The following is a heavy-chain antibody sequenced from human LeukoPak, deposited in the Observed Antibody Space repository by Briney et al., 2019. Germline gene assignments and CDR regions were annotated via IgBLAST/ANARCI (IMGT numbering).Heavy chain of an antibody. CDR2: IRHDAIKI. Sequence: GXSLRLSCGASGFTFRKYGMEWVRQAPGKGVEGAAFIRHDAIKISSANSVKARFTISRDSSKSTLFLQTNSLRAEDTAVYYCAKSVIPTAYQGTYYMDVWGKGTTVIVSS. J-gene: IGHJ6*03. CDR1: GFTFRKYG. V-gene: IGHV3-30*02. CDR3: AKSVIPTAYQGTYYMDV. D-gene: IGHD2-2*01.